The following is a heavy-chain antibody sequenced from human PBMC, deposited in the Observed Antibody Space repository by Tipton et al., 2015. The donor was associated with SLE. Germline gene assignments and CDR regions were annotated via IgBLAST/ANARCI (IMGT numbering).Heavy chain of an antibody. D-gene: IGHD6-19*01. J-gene: IGHJ3*02. CDR3: ARRGWVDAFDI. V-gene: IGHV4-4*07. CDR2: IYTSGNT. CDR1: GGSINSYY. Sequence: TLSLTCTVSGGSINSYYWSWIRQPPGKGLEWIGNIYTSGNTNYNPSLKSRVTMSVDTSRKQFSLKLTSVTAADTAVYYCARRGWVDAFDIWGQGTMVIVPS.